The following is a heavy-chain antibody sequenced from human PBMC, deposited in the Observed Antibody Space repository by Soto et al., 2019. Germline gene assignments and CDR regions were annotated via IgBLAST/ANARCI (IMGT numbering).Heavy chain of an antibody. J-gene: IGHJ5*02. CDR2: IIPIFGTA. V-gene: IGHV1-69*13. CDR3: ARDGGYYDSSGYPYNWFDP. CDR1: GGTFSSYA. Sequence: SVKVSCKASGGTFSSYAISWVRQAPGQGXEWMGGIIPIFGTANYAQKFQGRVTITADESTSTAYMELSSLRSEDTAVYYCARDGGYYDSSGYPYNWFDPWGQGTLVTVSS. D-gene: IGHD3-22*01.